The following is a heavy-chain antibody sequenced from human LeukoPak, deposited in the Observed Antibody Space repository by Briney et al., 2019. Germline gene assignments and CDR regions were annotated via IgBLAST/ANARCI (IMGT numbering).Heavy chain of an antibody. CDR2: IIPILGIA. CDR3: ARTPHPRTIGGSSY. D-gene: IGHD3-16*01. J-gene: IGHJ4*02. V-gene: IGHV1-69*04. CDR1: GGTFSSYA. Sequence: GSSVKVSCKASGGTFSSYAISWVRQAHGQGLEWMGRIIPILGIANYAQKFQGRVTITADKSTSTAYMELSSLRSEDTAVYYCARTPHPRTIGGSSYWGQGTLVTVSS.